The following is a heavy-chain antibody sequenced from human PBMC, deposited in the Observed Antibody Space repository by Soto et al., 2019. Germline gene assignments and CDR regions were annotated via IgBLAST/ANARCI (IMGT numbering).Heavy chain of an antibody. CDR2: INHSGST. CDR1: GGSFSGYY. Sequence: SETLSLTCAVYGGSFSGYYWSWIRQPPGKGLEWIGEINHSGSTNYNPSLKSRVTISVDTSKNQFSLKLSSVTAADTAVYYCARVWKAVFWSGYYSSYYFAYWAQGTLVPVSA. V-gene: IGHV4-34*01. CDR3: ARVWKAVFWSGYYSSYYFAY. J-gene: IGHJ4*02. D-gene: IGHD3-3*01.